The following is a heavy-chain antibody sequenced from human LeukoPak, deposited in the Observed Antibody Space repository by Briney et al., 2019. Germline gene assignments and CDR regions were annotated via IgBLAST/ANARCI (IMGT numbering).Heavy chain of an antibody. Sequence: GGSLRLSCAASGFTFSSYGMHWVRQAPGKGLEWVAFIRYDGSNKYYANSVKGRFTISRDNAKKSLYLQMNSLRVEDTGVYYCASWGEGALDNWGQGTLVTVSS. V-gene: IGHV3-30*02. D-gene: IGHD1-26*01. CDR2: IRYDGSNK. J-gene: IGHJ4*02. CDR3: ASWGEGALDN. CDR1: GFTFSSYG.